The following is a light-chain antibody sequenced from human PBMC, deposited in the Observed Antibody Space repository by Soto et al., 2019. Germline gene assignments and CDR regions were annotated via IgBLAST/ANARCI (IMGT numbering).Light chain of an antibody. Sequence: QSVLTQPPSVSGAPGQRVTISCTGSSSNIGAGYDVHWYQQLPGTAPKLLIYGNSNRPSGVPDRFSGSKSGTSASLAISGLQAEDEADYYCQSYDSSLGVVFGGGTKRTVL. CDR3: QSYDSSLGVV. J-gene: IGLJ2*01. CDR1: SSNIGAGYD. CDR2: GNS. V-gene: IGLV1-40*01.